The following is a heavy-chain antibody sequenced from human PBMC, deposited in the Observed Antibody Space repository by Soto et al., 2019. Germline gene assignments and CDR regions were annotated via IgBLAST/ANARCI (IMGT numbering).Heavy chain of an antibody. Sequence: QVHLQQWGAGRLKPSETLSLTCALYGGSLDGYYWSWIRQSPEKGLEWIGEIHHSGSTKYNPSLKSRVSLLVDTSTKQFSLKLTSVTAADRGVYYCARGVDSWSGYLFWGQGTPVTVSS. J-gene: IGHJ4*02. D-gene: IGHD3-3*01. CDR1: GGSLDGYY. V-gene: IGHV4-34*01. CDR3: ARGVDSWSGYLF. CDR2: IHHSGST.